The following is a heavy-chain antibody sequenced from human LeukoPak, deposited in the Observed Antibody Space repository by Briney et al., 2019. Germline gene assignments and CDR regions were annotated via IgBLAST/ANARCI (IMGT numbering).Heavy chain of an antibody. V-gene: IGHV3-66*01. CDR1: GFTVSSNY. Sequence: QAGGSLRLSCAASGFTVSSNYMNWVRQAPGKGLEWVSVIYSGGSTYFADSVKGRFTISRDNSKNTLYLQMNSLRAEDTAVYYCARDLEYRTAGRFDPWGQGTLVTVSS. J-gene: IGHJ5*02. CDR3: ARDLEYRTAGRFDP. D-gene: IGHD6-6*01. CDR2: IYSGGST.